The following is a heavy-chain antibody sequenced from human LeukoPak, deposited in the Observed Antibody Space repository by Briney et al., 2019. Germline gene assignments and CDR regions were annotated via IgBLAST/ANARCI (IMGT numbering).Heavy chain of an antibody. J-gene: IGHJ3*02. CDR2: VDPEDGET. CDR1: GYTFTDYY. Sequence: AASVKISCKVSGYTFTDYYMHWVQQAPGKGLEWMGLVDPEDGETIYAEKFQGRVTITADTSTDTAYMELSSLRSEDTAVYYCAREGAGAHIVVVERAFDIWGQGTMVTVSS. D-gene: IGHD2-21*01. V-gene: IGHV1-69-2*01. CDR3: AREGAGAHIVVVERAFDI.